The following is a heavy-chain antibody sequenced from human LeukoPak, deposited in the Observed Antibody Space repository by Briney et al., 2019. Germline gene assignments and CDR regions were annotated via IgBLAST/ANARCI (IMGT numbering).Heavy chain of an antibody. Sequence: SETLSLTCTVSGGSISSSSYYWGWIRQPPGKGLEWIGSIYYSGSTYYNPSLKSRVTISVDTSKNQFSLKPSSVTAADTAVYYCARSNYAYTYYYYYMDVWGKGTTVTVSS. J-gene: IGHJ6*03. V-gene: IGHV4-39*01. CDR2: IYYSGST. CDR1: GGSISSSSYY. CDR3: ARSNYAYTYYYYYMDV. D-gene: IGHD5-24*01.